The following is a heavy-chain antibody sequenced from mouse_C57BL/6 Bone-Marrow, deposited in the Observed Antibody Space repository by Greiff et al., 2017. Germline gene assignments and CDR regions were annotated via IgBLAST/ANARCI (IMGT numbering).Heavy chain of an antibody. CDR3: ARHYYESWFAY. J-gene: IGHJ3*01. CDR2: INPSSGYT. D-gene: IGHD2-4*01. V-gene: IGHV1-7*01. Sequence: QVHVKQSGAELAKPGASVKLSCKASGYTFTSYWMHWVNQRPGQGLEWIGYINPSSGYTKYNQKFKDKATLTADKSSSTAYMQLSSLTYEDSAVYYCARHYYESWFAYWGQGTLVTVSA. CDR1: GYTFTSYW.